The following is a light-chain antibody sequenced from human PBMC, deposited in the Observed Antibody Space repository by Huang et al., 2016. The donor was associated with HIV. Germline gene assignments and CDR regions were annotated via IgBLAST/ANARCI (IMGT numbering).Light chain of an antibody. CDR2: DTS. CDR3: QQYDNLPLT. Sequence: DIQMTQSPSSLSAFVGDRVTITCQARQDISNYLTCYQQKPGKAPKLLIYDTSNLETGVPARFSGGGSGTDFTFTISILQPEDIATYYCQQYDNLPLTFGGGTKVEIK. J-gene: IGKJ4*01. CDR1: QDISNY. V-gene: IGKV1-33*01.